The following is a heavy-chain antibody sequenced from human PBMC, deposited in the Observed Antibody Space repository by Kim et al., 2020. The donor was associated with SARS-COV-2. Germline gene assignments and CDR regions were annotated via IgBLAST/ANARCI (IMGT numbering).Heavy chain of an antibody. D-gene: IGHD6-19*01. Sequence: YTNYAESGKGHSTNARDHAKNSLYLQMNSLRAEDTAVYYCARGAVAGPDYWGQGTLVTVSS. CDR2: YT. V-gene: IGHV3-11*05. CDR3: ARGAVAGPDY. J-gene: IGHJ4*02.